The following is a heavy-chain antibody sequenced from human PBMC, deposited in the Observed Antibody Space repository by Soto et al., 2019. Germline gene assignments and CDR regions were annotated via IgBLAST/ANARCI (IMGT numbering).Heavy chain of an antibody. V-gene: IGHV3-30-3*01. J-gene: IGHJ4*02. CDR3: ARDNLGSGLAPHYFDY. CDR1: GFTFSSYA. CDR2: ISYDGSNK. D-gene: IGHD2-15*01. Sequence: GGSLRLSCVASGFTFSSYAMHWVRQAPGKGLEWVAVISYDGSNKYYADSVKGRFTISRDNSKNTLYLQMNSLRAEDTAVYYCARDNLGSGLAPHYFDYWGQGTLVTVSS.